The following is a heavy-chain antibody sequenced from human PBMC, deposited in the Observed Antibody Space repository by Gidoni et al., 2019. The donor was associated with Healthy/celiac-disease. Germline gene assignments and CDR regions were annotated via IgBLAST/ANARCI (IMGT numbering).Heavy chain of an antibody. J-gene: IGHJ6*02. V-gene: IGHV1-69*01. CDR2: IIPIFGTA. D-gene: IGHD3-9*01. CDR1: GGTFSSYA. Sequence: QVQLVQSGAEVKQPGSSVKVSCKAPGGTFSSYAIRWVRHAPGQGLEWLGGIIPIFGTANYAQKFQGRVTITADESTSTAYMELSSLRSEDTAVYYCARVARITIFCRSCEGSGMDVWGQGTTVTVSS. CDR3: ARVARITIFCRSCEGSGMDV.